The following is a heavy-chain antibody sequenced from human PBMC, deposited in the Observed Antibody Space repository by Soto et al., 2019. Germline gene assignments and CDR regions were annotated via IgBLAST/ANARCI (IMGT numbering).Heavy chain of an antibody. V-gene: IGHV2-5*02. CDR3: AQTYSSSWSTGGGWFDP. D-gene: IGHD6-13*01. Sequence: QITLKESGPTLVKPTQTLTLTCTFSGFSLSTSGVGVGWIRQPPGKALEWLALIYWDDDKRYSPSLKSRLTITNDTSKNQVVLTMTNMDPVDTATYYCAQTYSSSWSTGGGWFDPWGQGTLVTVSS. CDR2: IYWDDDK. J-gene: IGHJ5*02. CDR1: GFSLSTSGVG.